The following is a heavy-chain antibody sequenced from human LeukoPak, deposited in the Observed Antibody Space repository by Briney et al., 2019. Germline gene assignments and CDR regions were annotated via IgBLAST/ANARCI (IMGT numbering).Heavy chain of an antibody. CDR3: ARVLPTAREFDY. CDR2: IYTSGST. J-gene: IGHJ4*02. CDR1: GGSFSGYY. V-gene: IGHV4-59*10. D-gene: IGHD2-2*01. Sequence: SETLSLTCAVYGGSFSGYYWSWIRQPAGKGLEWIGRIYTSGSTNYNPSLKSRVTMSVDTSKNQFSLKLSSVTAADTAVYYCARVLPTAREFDYWGQGTLVTVSS.